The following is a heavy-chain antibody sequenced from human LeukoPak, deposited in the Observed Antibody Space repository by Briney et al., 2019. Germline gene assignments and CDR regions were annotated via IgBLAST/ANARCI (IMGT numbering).Heavy chain of an antibody. J-gene: IGHJ4*02. D-gene: IGHD5-12*01. CDR2: IYYSGST. CDR3: ARHKSRVATRRTLFDY. CDR1: GGSISSSRYY. V-gene: IGHV4-39*01. Sequence: PSETLSLTCTVSGGSISSSRYYWGWIRQSPGKGLEWIGSIYYSGSTYYNPSLKSRVTISVDTSKNQFSLKLSSVTAADTAVYYCARHKSRVATRRTLFDYWGQGTLVTVSS.